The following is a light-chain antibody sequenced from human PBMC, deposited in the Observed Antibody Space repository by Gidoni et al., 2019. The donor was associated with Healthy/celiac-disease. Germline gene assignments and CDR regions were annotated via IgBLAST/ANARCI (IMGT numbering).Light chain of an antibody. CDR2: WAS. J-gene: IGKJ4*01. CDR3: QQYYSNPLT. V-gene: IGKV4-1*01. CDR1: QSVLYSSNNKNY. Sequence: DIVMTQSPDSLAVALGERATINCKSSQSVLYSSNNKNYLAWYQQQPGQPPKLLIYWASTRESGVPDRFSGSGSGTDFPLTISSLQAEDVAVYYCQQYYSNPLTFGGGTKVEIK.